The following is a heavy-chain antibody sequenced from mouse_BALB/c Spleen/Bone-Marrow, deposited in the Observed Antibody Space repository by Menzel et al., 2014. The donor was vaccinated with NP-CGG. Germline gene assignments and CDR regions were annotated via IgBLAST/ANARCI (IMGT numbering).Heavy chain of an antibody. CDR2: IDPSDSET. J-gene: IGHJ3*01. CDR1: RYTFTSYW. Sequence: VQLQQSGAELVKPGAPVKLSCKASRYTFTSYWMNWVKQRPGRGLEWIGRIDPSDSETHYNQKFKDKATLTVDKSSSTAYIQLSSLTSEDSAVYYCARTYYGNYAWFAYWGQGTLVTVSA. D-gene: IGHD2-1*01. CDR3: ARTYYGNYAWFAY. V-gene: IGHV1-69*02.